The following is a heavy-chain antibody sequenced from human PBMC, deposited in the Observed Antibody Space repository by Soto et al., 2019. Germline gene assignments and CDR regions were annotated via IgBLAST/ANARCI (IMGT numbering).Heavy chain of an antibody. CDR3: AREDDYGYRYINYGLDV. D-gene: IGHD4-17*01. V-gene: IGHV3-30-3*01. J-gene: IGHJ6*02. Sequence: QAQLVESGGGVVQPGRSLRLSCAASGFTFKNYALHWVRQGPGKGLEWVAVISFDGDKKYYADSVKGRVTISRDNFKNTRYLQMNNRRVEDAAPYFCAREDDYGYRYINYGLDVWGQGTTVTVSS. CDR1: GFTFKNYA. CDR2: ISFDGDKK.